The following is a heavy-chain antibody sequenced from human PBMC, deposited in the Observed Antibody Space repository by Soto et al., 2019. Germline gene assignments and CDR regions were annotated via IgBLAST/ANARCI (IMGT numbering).Heavy chain of an antibody. D-gene: IGHD1-20*01. CDR1: GGTFSSYT. Sequence: QVQLVQSGAEVKKPGSSVRVSCKASGGTFSSYTICWVRQAPGQGLEWMGKITPVLGLADYAQRFQGRVTFTADKATDTTYMELSNLRSDDTAMYYCARGGNNWTGDYWGQRTLVIVSS. CDR2: ITPVLGLA. V-gene: IGHV1-69*02. CDR3: ARGGNNWTGDY. J-gene: IGHJ4*02.